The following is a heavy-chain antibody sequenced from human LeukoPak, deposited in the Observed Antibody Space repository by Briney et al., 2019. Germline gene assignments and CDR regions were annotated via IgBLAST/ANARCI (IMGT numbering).Heavy chain of an antibody. CDR1: GGSISNNNW. CDR2: IYHSGST. J-gene: IGHJ4*02. CDR3: ARGGPGYYDSSGYFRDDSIDY. Sequence: PSGTLSLTCAVSGGSISNNNWWTWVRQPPGKGLEWIGKIYHSGSTSYNPSLKSRVTISVDKSKNQFSLKLSSVTAADTAVYYCARGGPGYYDSSGYFRDDSIDYWGQGTLVTVSS. V-gene: IGHV4-4*02. D-gene: IGHD3-22*01.